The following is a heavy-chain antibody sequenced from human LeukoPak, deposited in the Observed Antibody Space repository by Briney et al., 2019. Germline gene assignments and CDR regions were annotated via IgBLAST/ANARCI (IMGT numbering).Heavy chain of an antibody. CDR1: GGSISSYY. V-gene: IGHV4-59*08. CDR2: IHYSGST. J-gene: IGHJ4*02. D-gene: IGHD1-26*01. Sequence: SETLSLTCTVSGGSISSYYWSWIRQPPGKGLEWIGYIHYSGSTNYNPSLKSRVTISVDTSKNQFSLKLSSVTAADTAVCYCARQPSGSYYEGVYFDYWGQGTLVTVSS. CDR3: ARQPSGSYYEGVYFDY.